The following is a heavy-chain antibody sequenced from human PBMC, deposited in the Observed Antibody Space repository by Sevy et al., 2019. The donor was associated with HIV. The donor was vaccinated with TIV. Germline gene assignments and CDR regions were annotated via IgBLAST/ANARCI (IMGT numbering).Heavy chain of an antibody. D-gene: IGHD3-22*01. V-gene: IGHV3-23*01. CDR2: ISGSGGST. J-gene: IGHJ3*02. CDR1: GFTFTDYA. CDR3: AKDYYAGSGYYPQGAFDI. Sequence: GGSLRLSCAASGFTFTDYAMNWVRQAPGKGLEWVSCISGSGGSTFYADSVKGRFTISRDNSKNTLYLQMNSLRAEETAVYYCAKDYYAGSGYYPQGAFDIWGQGTMVTVSS.